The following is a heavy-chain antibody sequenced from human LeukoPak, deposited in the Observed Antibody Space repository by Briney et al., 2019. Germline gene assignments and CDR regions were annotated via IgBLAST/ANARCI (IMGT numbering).Heavy chain of an antibody. J-gene: IGHJ4*02. D-gene: IGHD6-19*01. CDR2: IYYSGST. Sequence: PSEALSLTCTVSGGSISSSSYYWGWIRQPPGKGLEWIGSIYYSGSTYYNPSLKSRVTISVDTSKNQFSLKLSSVTAADTAVYYCGGVAGLDYWGQGTLVTVSS. V-gene: IGHV4-39*01. CDR1: GGSISSSSYY. CDR3: GGVAGLDY.